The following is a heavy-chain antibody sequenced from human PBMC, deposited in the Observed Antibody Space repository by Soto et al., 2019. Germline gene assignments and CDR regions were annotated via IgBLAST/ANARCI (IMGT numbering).Heavy chain of an antibody. Sequence: GGSLRLSCAASGFTFSSYGMHWVRQAPGKGLEWVAVISYDGSNKYYADSVKGRFTISRDSSKNTLYLQMNSLRAEDTAVYYCAKPGSYGSGRSAGYYYGMDVWGQGTTVTVSS. J-gene: IGHJ6*02. V-gene: IGHV3-30*18. CDR1: GFTFSSYG. CDR2: ISYDGSNK. D-gene: IGHD3-10*01. CDR3: AKPGSYGSGRSAGYYYGMDV.